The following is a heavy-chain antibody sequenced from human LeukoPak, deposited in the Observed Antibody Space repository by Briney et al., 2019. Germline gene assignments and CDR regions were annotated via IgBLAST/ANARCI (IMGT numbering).Heavy chain of an antibody. CDR3: ARVRSPTIFGVVTEDYYYYYYMDV. CDR1: GGSISSYY. Sequence: SETLSLTCAVSGGSISSYYWSWIRQPPGKGLEWIGYIYYSGSTNYNPSLKSRVTISVDTSKNQFSLKLSSVTAADTAVYYCARVRSPTIFGVVTEDYYYYYYMDVWGKGTTVTVSS. CDR2: IYYSGST. V-gene: IGHV4-59*01. J-gene: IGHJ6*03. D-gene: IGHD3-3*01.